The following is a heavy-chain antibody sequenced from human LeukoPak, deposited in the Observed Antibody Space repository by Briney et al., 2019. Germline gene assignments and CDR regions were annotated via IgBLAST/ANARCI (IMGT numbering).Heavy chain of an antibody. V-gene: IGHV1-2*02. J-gene: IGHJ5*02. Sequence: PGGSLRLSCAASGFTFTGYYMHWVRQAPGQGLEWMGCINPNSGGTNYAQKFQGRVTMTRDTSITTAYMELSRLTSDDTAVYYCARVGIEVAGPLVVPYNWFDPWGQGTLVTVSS. CDR1: GFTFTGYY. CDR2: INPNSGGT. CDR3: ARVGIEVAGPLVVPYNWFDP. D-gene: IGHD6-19*01.